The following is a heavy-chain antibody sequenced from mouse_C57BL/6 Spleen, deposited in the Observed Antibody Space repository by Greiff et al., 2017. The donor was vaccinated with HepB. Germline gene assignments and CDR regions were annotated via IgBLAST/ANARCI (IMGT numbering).Heavy chain of an antibody. CDR3: ALDYDSYYFDY. V-gene: IGHV1-81*01. J-gene: IGHJ2*01. Sequence: QVQLKESGAELARPGASVKLCCKASGYTFTSYGISWVKQRTGQGLEWIGEIYPRSGNTYYNEKFKGKATLTADKSSSTAYIELRSLTSEDSAVYVCALDYDSYYFDYWGQGTTLTVSS. CDR2: IYPRSGNT. CDR1: GYTFTSYG. D-gene: IGHD2-4*01.